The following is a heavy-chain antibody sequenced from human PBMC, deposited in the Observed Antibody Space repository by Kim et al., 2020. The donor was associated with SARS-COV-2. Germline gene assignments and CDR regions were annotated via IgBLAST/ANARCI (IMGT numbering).Heavy chain of an antibody. D-gene: IGHD5-12*01. J-gene: IGHJ6*02. V-gene: IGHV3-74*01. CDR1: GFTFSNHW. Sequence: GGSLRLSCEASGFTFSNHWMHWVRQAPGKGLVWVSRINSDGSSTSYADSVKGRFTISRDNARNTLYVQLNGLRAEDTAVYYCARDLRSSYYYYNYAMDVWGQGTTVTVSS. CDR3: ARDLRSSYYYYNYAMDV. CDR2: INSDGSST.